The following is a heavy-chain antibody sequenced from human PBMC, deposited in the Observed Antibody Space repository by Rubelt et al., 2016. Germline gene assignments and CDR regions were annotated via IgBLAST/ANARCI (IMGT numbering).Heavy chain of an antibody. J-gene: IGHJ4*02. CDR2: INHSGST. Sequence: QVQLQQWGAGLLKPSETLSLTCAVYGGSFSGYYWSWIRQPPGKGLEWIGEINHSGSTNYNPSFNGRVNSSVETSKNQVSLKLSSVTAADTAVYYCARYLVIAARHVLDYWGQGTLVTVSS. CDR3: ARYLVIAARHVLDY. CDR1: GGSFSGYY. D-gene: IGHD6-6*01. V-gene: IGHV4-34*01.